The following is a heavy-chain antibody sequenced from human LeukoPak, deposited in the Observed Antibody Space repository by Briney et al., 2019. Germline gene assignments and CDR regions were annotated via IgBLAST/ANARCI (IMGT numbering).Heavy chain of an antibody. CDR1: EGTFSSYA. V-gene: IGHV1-69*05. J-gene: IGHJ6*03. Sequence: SVKVSCKASEGTFSSYAISWVRQAPGQGLEWMGGIIPIFGTANYAQKFQGRVTITTDESTSTAYMELSSLRSEDTAVYYCALASCTSCCTSYYYYYMDVWGKGTTVTVSS. CDR2: IIPIFGTA. D-gene: IGHD2-2*02. CDR3: ALASCTSCCTSYYYYYMDV.